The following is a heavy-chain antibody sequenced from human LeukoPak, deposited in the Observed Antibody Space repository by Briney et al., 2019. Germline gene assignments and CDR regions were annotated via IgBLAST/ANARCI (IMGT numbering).Heavy chain of an antibody. V-gene: IGHV3-11*01. CDR2: ISSSGSTI. Sequence: GGSLRLSCAAPGFTFCDYYMSWIRQAPGKGLEWVSYISSSGSTIYYADSVKGRFTIPRDNAKNSLYLQMNSLRAEDTAVYYCARRSKSRYSSGWYGCWGQGTLVTVSS. J-gene: IGHJ4*02. CDR3: ARRSKSRYSSGWYGC. CDR1: GFTFCDYY. D-gene: IGHD6-19*01.